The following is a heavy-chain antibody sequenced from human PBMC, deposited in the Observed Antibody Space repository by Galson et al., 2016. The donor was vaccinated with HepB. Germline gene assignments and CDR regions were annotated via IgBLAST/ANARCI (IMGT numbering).Heavy chain of an antibody. CDR3: ARGEATATFYYGMDV. CDR1: GGTFSSDA. J-gene: IGHJ6*02. CDR2: VIPFFGTT. Sequence: SVKVSCKASGGTFSSDAIHWVRQAPGQGLEWMGGVIPFFGTTNHAQRFQGRVTITADESTTSAHMELSRLTSEDTAVYYCARGEATATFYYGMDVWGQGTTVTVS. D-gene: IGHD1-26*01. V-gene: IGHV1-69*13.